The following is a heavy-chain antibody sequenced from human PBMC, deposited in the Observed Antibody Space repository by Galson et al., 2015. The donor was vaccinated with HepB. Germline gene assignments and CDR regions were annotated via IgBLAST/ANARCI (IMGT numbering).Heavy chain of an antibody. Sequence: SVKVSCKASSYIFTSYGINWVRQAPGQGLEWMGWISAYTGDTNYAQKFQGRVTMTTDTSASTAYMELRSLRSDDTAVYYCARVSTRWFGVFSPPFDHWGQGTLVSVSS. CDR1: SYIFTSYG. V-gene: IGHV1-18*01. CDR3: ARVSTRWFGVFSPPFDH. J-gene: IGHJ4*02. D-gene: IGHD3-10*01. CDR2: ISAYTGDT.